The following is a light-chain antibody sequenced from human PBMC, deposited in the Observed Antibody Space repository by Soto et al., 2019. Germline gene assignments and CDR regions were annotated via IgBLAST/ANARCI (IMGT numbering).Light chain of an antibody. CDR2: LGS. Sequence: EIVMTQSPLSLPVTPGEPASISCRSSQSLLHSNGYNYLDWYLQKPGQSSQLLIYLGSNRSSGVPDRFSGSGSGTDLTLKISRVEAEDVGVYYCMQALQSPRTFGQGTKVE. CDR1: QSLLHSNGYNY. V-gene: IGKV2-28*01. CDR3: MQALQSPRT. J-gene: IGKJ1*01.